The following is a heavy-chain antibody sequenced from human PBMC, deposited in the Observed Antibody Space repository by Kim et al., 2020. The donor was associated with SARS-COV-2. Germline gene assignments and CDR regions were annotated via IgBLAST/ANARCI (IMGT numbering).Heavy chain of an antibody. CDR2: SSFI. Sequence: SSFIYYADSVKGRFTISRDNAKNSLYLQMNSLRAEDTAVYYCARRWDDKYWGQGTLVTVSS. CDR3: ARRWDDKY. V-gene: IGHV3-21*01. J-gene: IGHJ1*01. D-gene: IGHD1-26*01.